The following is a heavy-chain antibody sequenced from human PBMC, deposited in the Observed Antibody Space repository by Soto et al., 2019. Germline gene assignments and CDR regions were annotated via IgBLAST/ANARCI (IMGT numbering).Heavy chain of an antibody. D-gene: IGHD6-13*01. CDR2: IYYSGST. J-gene: IGHJ5*02. CDR1: GGSISSYY. Sequence: SETLFLTXTVSGGSISSYYWSWIRQPPGKGLEWIGYIYYSGSTNYNPSLKSRVTISVDTSKNQFSLKLSSVTAADTAVYYCARGGRSSSWYLSLFDPWGQGTLVTVSS. V-gene: IGHV4-59*01. CDR3: ARGGRSSSWYLSLFDP.